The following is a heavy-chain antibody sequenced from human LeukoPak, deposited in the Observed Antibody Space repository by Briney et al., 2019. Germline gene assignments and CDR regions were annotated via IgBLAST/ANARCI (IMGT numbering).Heavy chain of an antibody. CDR2: IYYSGST. V-gene: IGHV4-59*01. J-gene: IGHJ4*02. CDR1: GSSISSYY. CDR3: ARGGPHIVVVTAFDY. D-gene: IGHD2-21*02. Sequence: SETLSLTCTVSGSSISSYYWSWIRQPPGKGLEWIGYIYYSGSTNYNPSLKSRVTISVDTSKNQFSLKLSSVTAADTAVYYCARGGPHIVVVTAFDYWGQGTLVTVSS.